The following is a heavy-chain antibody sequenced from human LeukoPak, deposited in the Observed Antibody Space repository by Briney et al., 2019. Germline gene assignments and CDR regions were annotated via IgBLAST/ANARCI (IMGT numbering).Heavy chain of an antibody. Sequence: PGGSLRLSCTASGFTFGDYAMSWFRQAPGKGLEWVSFIRSKVYGETTNYAASVQGRFTISRDNSKNIAYLQLNSLKAEDTAIYYCATYRQVLLPFESWGQGTLVTVSS. CDR3: ATYRQVLLPFES. CDR1: GFTFGDYA. V-gene: IGHV3-49*03. CDR2: IRSKVYGETT. J-gene: IGHJ4*02. D-gene: IGHD2-8*02.